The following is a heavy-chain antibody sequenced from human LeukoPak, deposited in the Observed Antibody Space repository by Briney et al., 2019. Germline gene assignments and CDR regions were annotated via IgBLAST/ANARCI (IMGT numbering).Heavy chain of an antibody. D-gene: IGHD3-3*01. CDR1: GGSISSGSYY. Sequence: SETLSLTCTVSGGSISSGSYYWSWIRQPAGKGLEWIGRIYTSGSTNYNPSLKSRVTISVDTSKNQFSLKLSSVTAADTAVYYCAGTYYDFWSGYGDHDYWGQGTLVTVSS. CDR3: AGTYYDFWSGYGDHDY. J-gene: IGHJ4*02. CDR2: IYTSGST. V-gene: IGHV4-61*02.